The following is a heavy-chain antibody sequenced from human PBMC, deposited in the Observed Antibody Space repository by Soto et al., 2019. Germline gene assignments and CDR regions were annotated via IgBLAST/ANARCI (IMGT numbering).Heavy chain of an antibody. J-gene: IGHJ4*02. CDR1: GYTFTSYG. Sequence: QVQLVQSGAEVKKPGASVKVSCKASGYTFTSYGISWVRQAPGQGLEWMGWVNAYNGNTNYAQKFQGRVTMTTDTSTSTADMELRSLSSDDTAVYYCARDAVYGRTGFDYWGEGSLVTVSS. CDR2: VNAYNGNT. V-gene: IGHV1-18*01. D-gene: IGHD6-19*01. CDR3: ARDAVYGRTGFDY.